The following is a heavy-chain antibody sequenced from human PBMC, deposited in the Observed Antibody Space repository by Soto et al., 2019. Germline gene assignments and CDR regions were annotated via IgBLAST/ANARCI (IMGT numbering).Heavy chain of an antibody. V-gene: IGHV1-69*13. D-gene: IGHD3-22*01. Sequence: SVNVSCKASGGTFSSYAISWVRQAPGQGLEWMGGIIPIFGTANYAQKFQGRVTITADESTSTAYMELSSLRSEDTAVYYCARGSLYYDSSGYYRNRDAFDIWGQGTMVTVSS. J-gene: IGHJ3*02. CDR1: GGTFSSYA. CDR2: IIPIFGTA. CDR3: ARGSLYYDSSGYYRNRDAFDI.